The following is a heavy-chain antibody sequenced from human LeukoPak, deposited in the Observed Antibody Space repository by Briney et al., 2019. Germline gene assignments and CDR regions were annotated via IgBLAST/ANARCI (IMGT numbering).Heavy chain of an antibody. V-gene: IGHV3-30*03. CDR3: ARGTHYYDSIGYDH. D-gene: IGHD3-22*01. Sequence: PGGSLRLSCVASTFTFSNYWMSWVRQAPGKGLEWVAVISYDGSNKYYADSVKGRFTISRDNAKDSLYLQLNSLRAEDTAFYHCARGTHYYDSIGYDHWGQGTLVTVSS. J-gene: IGHJ5*02. CDR2: ISYDGSNK. CDR1: TFTFSNYW.